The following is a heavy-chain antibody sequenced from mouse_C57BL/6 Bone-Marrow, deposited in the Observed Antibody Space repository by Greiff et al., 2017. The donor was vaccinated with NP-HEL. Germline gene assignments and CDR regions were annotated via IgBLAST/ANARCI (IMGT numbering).Heavy chain of an antibody. CDR3: AMYY. J-gene: IGHJ2*01. CDR1: GFSFSSYA. CDR2: ISDGGSYT. V-gene: IGHV5-4*03. Sequence: EVMLVESGGGLVKPGGSLTLSCAASGFSFSSYAMSWVRQTPEKRLEWVATISDGGSYTYYPDNVKGRFTISRDNAKNNLYLQMSHLKSEDTAMYYCAMYYWRKGTTLTVSS.